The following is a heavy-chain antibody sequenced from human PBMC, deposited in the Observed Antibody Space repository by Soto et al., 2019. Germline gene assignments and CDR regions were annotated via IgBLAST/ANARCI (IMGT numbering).Heavy chain of an antibody. J-gene: IGHJ6*02. D-gene: IGHD1-26*01. CDR3: AATKRYYYYGMDV. V-gene: IGHV4-4*02. CDR2: IYHSGST. Sequence: QVQLQESGPGLVKPSGTLSLTCAVSGGSISSSNWWSWVRQPPGKGLEWIGEIYHSGSTNYNPSLNGRVTILSNQAQDPVPLKLSSVTAADTAVYYCAATKRYYYYGMDVWGQGTTVTVSS. CDR1: GGSISSSNW.